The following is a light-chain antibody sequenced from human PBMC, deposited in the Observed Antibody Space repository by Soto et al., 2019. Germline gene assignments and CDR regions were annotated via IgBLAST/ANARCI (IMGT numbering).Light chain of an antibody. CDR2: EVS. CDR3: SSYSGTNYHYV. J-gene: IGLJ1*01. Sequence: QSVLTQPPSVSGAPGQRVTISCTGTSSDVGGYNYVSWYQQHPGKAPKLMIYEVSERPSGVPDRFSGSRSGNTASLTVSGLQADDEADYYCSSYSGTNYHYVFGTGTKVTVL. V-gene: IGLV2-8*01. CDR1: SSDVGGYNY.